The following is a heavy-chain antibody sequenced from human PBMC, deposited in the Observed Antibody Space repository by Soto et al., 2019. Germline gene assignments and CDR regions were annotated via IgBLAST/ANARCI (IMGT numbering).Heavy chain of an antibody. Sequence: QMQLVQSGAEARKPGASVTVSCKTSGYTFTGYYLNWVRQAPGRGLEWGGWINPKTGDTNNAQKFQGRVTMTTDTSISTGYMELSGLKSDDTAVYYCVTGDHLVRWGQGTRVTVSS. CDR3: VTGDHLVR. CDR2: INPKTGDT. V-gene: IGHV1-2*02. J-gene: IGHJ4*02. CDR1: GYTFTGYY. D-gene: IGHD6-6*01.